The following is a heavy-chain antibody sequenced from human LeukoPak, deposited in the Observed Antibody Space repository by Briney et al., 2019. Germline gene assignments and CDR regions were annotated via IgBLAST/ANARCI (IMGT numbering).Heavy chain of an antibody. Sequence: ASVKVSCKASGYTFTNYGISWVRQAPGRGLEWMGWISGYNGNTNYAQKVQGRVTMTTDTSTSTAYMELRSLRSDDTAVYYCARVETMVRGGYDYYYYGMDVWGKGTTVTVSA. CDR2: ISGYNGNT. J-gene: IGHJ6*04. CDR3: ARVETMVRGGYDYYYYGMDV. V-gene: IGHV1-18*04. D-gene: IGHD3-10*01. CDR1: GYTFTNYG.